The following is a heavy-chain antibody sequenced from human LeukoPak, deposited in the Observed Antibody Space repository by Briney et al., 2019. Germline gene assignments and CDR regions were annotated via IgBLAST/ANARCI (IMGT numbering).Heavy chain of an antibody. CDR3: ARVASPYYDSSGYYRFDY. Sequence: SETLSLTCTVSGGSISSYYWSWIRQPPGKGLEWIGYIYYSGSTNYNPSLKSRVTISVDTSKNQFSLKLSSVTAADTAVYYCARVASPYYDSSGYYRFDYWGQGTLVTVPS. CDR1: GGSISSYY. CDR2: IYYSGST. D-gene: IGHD3-22*01. V-gene: IGHV4-59*01. J-gene: IGHJ4*02.